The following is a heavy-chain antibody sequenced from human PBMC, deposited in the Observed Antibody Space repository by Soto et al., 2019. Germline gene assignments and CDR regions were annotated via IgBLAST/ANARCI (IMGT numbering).Heavy chain of an antibody. D-gene: IGHD3-22*01. Sequence: SVKISCKASVGALSRYAISLVRQAPGQGLEWMGGIIPIFGTANYPQKFQGRVTITADETTSTAYMELSSLRSEDTAVYYCARDVRGDYDSSGYPPWGQGTLVTVSS. V-gene: IGHV1-69*13. CDR3: ARDVRGDYDSSGYPP. J-gene: IGHJ5*02. CDR2: IIPIFGTA. CDR1: VGALSRYA.